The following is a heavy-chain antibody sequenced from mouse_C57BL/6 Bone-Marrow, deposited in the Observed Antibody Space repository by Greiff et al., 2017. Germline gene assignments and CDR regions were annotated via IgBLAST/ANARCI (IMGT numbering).Heavy chain of an antibody. D-gene: IGHD1-1*01. J-gene: IGHJ4*01. CDR1: GYTFTDYY. Sequence: VQLQQSGPVLVKPGASVKMSCKASGYTFTDYYMNWVKQSHGKSLEWIGVINPYNGGTSYNQKFKGKATLTVDKSSSTAYMELNSLTSEDSAVYYCARAVITTVGARDYWGQGTSVTVSS. V-gene: IGHV1-19*01. CDR3: ARAVITTVGARDY. CDR2: INPYNGGT.